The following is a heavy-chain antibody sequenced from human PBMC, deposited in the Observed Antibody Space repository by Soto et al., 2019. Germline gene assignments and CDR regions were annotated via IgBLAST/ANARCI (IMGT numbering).Heavy chain of an antibody. CDR1: GGSISSYC. J-gene: IGHJ6*02. V-gene: IGHV4-59*01. CDR2: IYYNGST. CDR3: ARDRPARASGYPLSPPYYYYVMDV. D-gene: IGHD5-12*01. Sequence: TLSLTCTVSGGSISSYCWSWIRQPPGKGMEWIGYIYYNGSTNYNPSLKSRVTISVDTSKNQFSLKLSSVTAADTAVYYCARDRPARASGYPLSPPYYYYVMDVWGQGTTVTVSS.